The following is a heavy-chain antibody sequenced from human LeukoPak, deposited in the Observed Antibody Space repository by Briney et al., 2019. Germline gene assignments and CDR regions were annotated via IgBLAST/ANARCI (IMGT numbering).Heavy chain of an antibody. CDR1: GFTLSSYA. Sequence: GGSLRLSCAASGFTLSSYAMSWVRQAPGKGLEWVSAISDTGNTYHADSVKGRFTISRDSSKNTLFLQMNRLRPEAAAVYYCAKAPVTTCRGAFCYPFDYWGLGTLVTVSS. V-gene: IGHV3-23*01. D-gene: IGHD2-15*01. CDR2: ISDTGNT. CDR3: AKAPVTTCRGAFCYPFDY. J-gene: IGHJ4*02.